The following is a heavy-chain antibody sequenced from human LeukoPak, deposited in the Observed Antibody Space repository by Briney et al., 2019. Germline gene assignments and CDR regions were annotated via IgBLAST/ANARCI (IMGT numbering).Heavy chain of an antibody. CDR3: ASGGGFVVVPAAIDFSLDY. CDR2: INHGGST. V-gene: IGHV4-34*01. CDR1: GGSLSGYY. Sequence: SQTLSLTCAVSGGSLSGYYWSWIRQPPGKGLEWIGEINHGGSTTYNPSPKSRVTISVDTSKNQFSLKLSSVTAADTAVYYCASGGGFVVVPAAIDFSLDYWGQGTLVTVSS. J-gene: IGHJ4*02. D-gene: IGHD2-2*01.